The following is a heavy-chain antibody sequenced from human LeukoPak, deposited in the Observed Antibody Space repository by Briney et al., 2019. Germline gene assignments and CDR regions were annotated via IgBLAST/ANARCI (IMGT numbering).Heavy chain of an antibody. V-gene: IGHV3-30*02. CDR2: IRCDGSNK. D-gene: IGHD6-13*01. J-gene: IGHJ3*02. CDR1: GFTFSSYG. Sequence: GGSLRLSCAASGFTFSSYGMHWVRQAPGKGLEWVAFIRCDGSNKYYADSVKGRFTISRDNSKNTLYLQMNSLRAEDTAVYYCARGWGSSLAFDIWGQGTMVTVPS. CDR3: ARGWGSSLAFDI.